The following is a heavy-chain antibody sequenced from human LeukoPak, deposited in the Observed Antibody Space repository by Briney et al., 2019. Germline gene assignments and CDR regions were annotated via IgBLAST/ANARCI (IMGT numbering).Heavy chain of an antibody. J-gene: IGHJ4*02. V-gene: IGHV3-23*01. CDR3: AKATSTSDFDY. CDR1: GFTFRDFS. Sequence: GGSLRLSCAASGFTFRDFSMHWVRQAPGKGLEWVSGISGSGGSTYYADSAKGRFTISRDNSEHTLSLQMNSLRADDMAVYYCAKATSTSDFDYWGQGTLVTVSS. D-gene: IGHD2-2*01. CDR2: ISGSGGST.